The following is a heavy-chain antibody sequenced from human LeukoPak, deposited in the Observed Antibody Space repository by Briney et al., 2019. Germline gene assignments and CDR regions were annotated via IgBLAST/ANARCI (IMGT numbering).Heavy chain of an antibody. CDR2: IYYSGST. V-gene: IGHV4-31*03. CDR1: GGSISSGGYY. D-gene: IGHD5-12*01. Sequence: SQTLSLTCTVSGGSISSGGYYWSWIRQHPGTGLEWIGYIYYSGSTNYNPSLKSRVTVSVDTSKNQFSLKLSSVTAADTAVYYCARAEGGYSGYDLWWFDPWGQGTLVTVSS. J-gene: IGHJ5*02. CDR3: ARAEGGYSGYDLWWFDP.